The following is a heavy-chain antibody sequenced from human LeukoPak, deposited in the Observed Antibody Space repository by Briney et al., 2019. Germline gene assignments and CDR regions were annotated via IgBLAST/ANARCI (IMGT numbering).Heavy chain of an antibody. CDR3: ARASPGVTMDY. CDR1: GFTFSSYA. J-gene: IGHJ4*02. CDR2: ISYDGSNK. V-gene: IGHV3-30-3*01. D-gene: IGHD2-21*02. Sequence: GGSLRLSCAASGFTFSSYAMHWVRQAPGKGLEWVAVISYDGSNKYYADSVKGRFTISRDNSKNTLYLQMNSLRAEDTAVYYCARASPGVTMDYWGQGTPVTVSS.